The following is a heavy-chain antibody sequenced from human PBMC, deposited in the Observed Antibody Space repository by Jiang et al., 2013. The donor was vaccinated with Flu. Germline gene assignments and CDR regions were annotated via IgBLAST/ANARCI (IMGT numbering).Heavy chain of an antibody. V-gene: IGHV4-38-2*01. J-gene: IGHJ4*02. CDR3: ARSGPGLGSGSYLG. CDR2: IFQTGSTGST. D-gene: IGHD3-10*01. Sequence: LEWIGSIFQTGSTGSTYYNPSLKSRLIISIDTSQNQFSLKLSSVTAADTAVYYCARSGPGLGSGSYLGWGQGTLITVSS.